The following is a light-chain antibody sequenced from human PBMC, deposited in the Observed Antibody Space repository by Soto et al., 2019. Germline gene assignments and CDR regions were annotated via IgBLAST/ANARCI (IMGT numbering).Light chain of an antibody. V-gene: IGKV3-20*01. J-gene: IGKJ2*01. CDR1: QSVSSSD. Sequence: EIVLTQSPGTLSLSPGERATLSCRASQSVSSSDLAWYQQKPGQAPRLLIYGASSRATGIPDRFSGSGSGTDFTLTISRLEPEVFAVYYCQQYGSSPPYPFGQGTKLEIK. CDR3: QQYGSSPPYP. CDR2: GAS.